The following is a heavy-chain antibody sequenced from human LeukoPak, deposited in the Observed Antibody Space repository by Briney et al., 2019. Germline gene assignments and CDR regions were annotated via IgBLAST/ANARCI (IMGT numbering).Heavy chain of an antibody. V-gene: IGHV6-1*01. CDR3: ARETYYYDSSGPAVRRWFDP. D-gene: IGHD3-22*01. CDR2: TYYRSKWYN. Sequence: SQTLSLTCAISGDSVSSNSAAWNWIRQSPSRGLEWLGRTYYRSKWYNDYAVSVKSRITINPDTSKNQFSLQLNSVTPEDTAVYYCARETYYYDSSGPAVRRWFDPWGQGTLVTVSS. CDR1: GDSVSSNSAA. J-gene: IGHJ5*02.